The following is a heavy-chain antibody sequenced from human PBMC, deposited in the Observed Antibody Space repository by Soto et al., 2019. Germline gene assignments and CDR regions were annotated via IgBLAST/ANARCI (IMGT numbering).Heavy chain of an antibody. Sequence: QVQLVESGGGVVQPGRSLRLSCAASGFTFSSYGMHWVPQAPGKGLEWVAVIWYDGSNKYYADSVKGRFTISRDNSKNTLYLQMNSLRAEDTAVYYCARGYCSGGSCYQGYWGQGTLVTVSS. CDR2: IWYDGSNK. J-gene: IGHJ4*02. V-gene: IGHV3-33*01. D-gene: IGHD2-15*01. CDR3: ARGYCSGGSCYQGY. CDR1: GFTFSSYG.